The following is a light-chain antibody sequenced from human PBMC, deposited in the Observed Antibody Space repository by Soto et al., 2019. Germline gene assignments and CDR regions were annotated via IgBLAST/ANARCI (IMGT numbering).Light chain of an antibody. CDR3: HQYFSWPRGT. CDR1: QSVSSSY. J-gene: IGKJ1*01. Sequence: EIVLTQSPGTLSLSPGERATLSCRASQSVSSSYLAWYQQKPGQAPRLLIYGASTRATGIPARFSGSGSGTEFTLTINSLQSEDFAVYYCHQYFSWPRGTFGQGPRWIS. CDR2: GAS. V-gene: IGKV3-15*01.